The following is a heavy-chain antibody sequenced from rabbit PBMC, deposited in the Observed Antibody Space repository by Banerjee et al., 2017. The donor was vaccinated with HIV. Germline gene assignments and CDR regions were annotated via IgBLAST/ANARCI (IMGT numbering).Heavy chain of an antibody. D-gene: IGHD6-1*01. V-gene: IGHV1S47*01. CDR2: IYIGGVIT. Sequence: QEQLVESGGGLVQPEGSLTLTCKASGFDFSSNAMCWVRQAPGKGPEWIACIYIGGVITHYASWVNGRFTISRSTSLNTVTLQMTSLTAADTATYFCARDEAGYAGYGYASFNLWGPGTLVTVS. CDR1: GFDFSSNA. J-gene: IGHJ4*01. CDR3: ARDEAGYAGYGYASFNL.